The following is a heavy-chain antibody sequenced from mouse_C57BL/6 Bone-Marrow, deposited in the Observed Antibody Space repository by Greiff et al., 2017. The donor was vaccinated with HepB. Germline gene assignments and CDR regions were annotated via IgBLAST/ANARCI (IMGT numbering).Heavy chain of an antibody. CDR2: IYPGSGNT. Sequence: VQLQQSGAELVRPGASVKLSCKASGYTFTDYYINWVKQRPGQGLEWIARIYPGSGNTYYNEKFKGKATLTAEKSSSTAYMQLSSLTSEDSAVYFCARGYGSSYAMDYWGQGTSVTVSS. CDR3: ARGYGSSYAMDY. J-gene: IGHJ4*01. D-gene: IGHD1-1*01. CDR1: GYTFTDYY. V-gene: IGHV1-76*01.